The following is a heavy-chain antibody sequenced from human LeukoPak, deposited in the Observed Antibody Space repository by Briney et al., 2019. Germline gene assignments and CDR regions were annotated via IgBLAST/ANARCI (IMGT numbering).Heavy chain of an antibody. CDR3: AKDFSSSWATFDY. J-gene: IGHJ4*02. Sequence: GGSLRLSCATSGFTFSHYGMHWVRQAPGRGLDWVAHIRYDESDKYYADSVKGRFTISRDISKNTVYLQMNSLRAEDTAMYYCAKDFSSSWATFDYWGQGTLVTVSS. CDR2: IRYDESDK. D-gene: IGHD6-13*01. V-gene: IGHV3-30*02. CDR1: GFTFSHYG.